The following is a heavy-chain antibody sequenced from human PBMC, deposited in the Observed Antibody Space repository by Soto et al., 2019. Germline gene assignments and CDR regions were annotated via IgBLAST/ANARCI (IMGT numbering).Heavy chain of an antibody. V-gene: IGHV3-48*01. D-gene: IGHD2-2*03. Sequence: EVQVEESGGGLVQPGGSLRLACAASGFQFSSYSMNWVRQAPGKGLEWVSYISSSSSTVYYADSVKGPFTMSRDNAKKSLYLQMNSLRAEDTAVYYCARVDSYWYFDLWGRGTLVTVSS. J-gene: IGHJ2*01. CDR3: ARVDSYWYFDL. CDR1: GFQFSSYS. CDR2: ISSSSSTV.